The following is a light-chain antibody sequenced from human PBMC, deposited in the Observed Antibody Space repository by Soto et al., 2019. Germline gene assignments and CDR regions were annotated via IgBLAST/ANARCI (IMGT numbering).Light chain of an antibody. Sequence: EIVMTQSPATLSVSPGERVTLSCGASQSIRSKLAWYQQTPGQAPRLLIYGASTRATGIPARFSGSGSGTQFTLTISSLQSEDFAVYYCQQYDDWPPITFGQGTRLEIK. CDR3: QQYDDWPPIT. J-gene: IGKJ5*01. V-gene: IGKV3-15*01. CDR2: GAS. CDR1: QSIRSK.